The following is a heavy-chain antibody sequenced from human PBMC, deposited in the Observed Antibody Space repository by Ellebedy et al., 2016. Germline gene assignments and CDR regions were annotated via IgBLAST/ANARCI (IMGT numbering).Heavy chain of an antibody. CDR3: ASLDGSGSFYNPHFDY. V-gene: IGHV4-39*01. CDR2: IYYSGTT. Sequence: SETLSLXCTVSGGSISSSSYYWGWIRQPPGKGLEWIGTIYYSGTTYYNPSLKSRVTISVDTSKNQFSLKLSSVTAGDTAVYYCASLDGSGSFYNPHFDYWGQGTLVTVSS. J-gene: IGHJ4*02. D-gene: IGHD3-10*01. CDR1: GGSISSSSYY.